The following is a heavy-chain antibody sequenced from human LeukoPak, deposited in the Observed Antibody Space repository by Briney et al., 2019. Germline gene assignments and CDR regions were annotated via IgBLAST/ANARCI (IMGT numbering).Heavy chain of an antibody. Sequence: SETLSLTCAVYGGSFSGYYWSWIRQPPGKGREWIGEINHSGSTNYNPSLKSRVTISVDTSKNQFSLKLSSMTAADTAVYYCARGYSYGYFYLGYWGQGTLVTVSS. CDR1: GGSFSGYY. CDR3: ARGYSYGYFYLGY. D-gene: IGHD5-18*01. V-gene: IGHV4-34*01. CDR2: INHSGST. J-gene: IGHJ4*02.